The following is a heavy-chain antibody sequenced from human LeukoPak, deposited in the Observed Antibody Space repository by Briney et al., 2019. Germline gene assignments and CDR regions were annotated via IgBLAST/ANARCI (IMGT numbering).Heavy chain of an antibody. V-gene: IGHV4-59*01. Sequence: SETLSLTCTVSGGSISSYYWSSIRQPPGKGLEWIGYIYYSGSTKCNPSLKSRVTTSVDTSKNQFTLKLSSVTAADTAVYYCATRYGAAAGPFDPWGQGTLVTVSS. CDR1: GGSISSYY. CDR2: IYYSGST. CDR3: ATRYGAAAGPFDP. J-gene: IGHJ5*02. D-gene: IGHD6-13*01.